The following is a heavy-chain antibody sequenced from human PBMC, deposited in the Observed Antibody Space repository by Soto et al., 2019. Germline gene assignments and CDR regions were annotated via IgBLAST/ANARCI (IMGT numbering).Heavy chain of an antibody. CDR1: SVSVRSGRCS. J-gene: IGHJ3*02. CDR3: RTEEYYASSGQDRDFDI. V-gene: IGHV4-61*01. CDR2: IYYNGNT. D-gene: IGHD3-22*01. Sequence: ETXSLTCTVASVSVRSGRCSLGGLRQTPGKGLEWIGYIYYNGNTNYNPSLKSRVTKSVDMSKNQFSLKLTSVTAAETAVYYRRTEEYYASSGQDRDFDIWGQGAMVTVSS.